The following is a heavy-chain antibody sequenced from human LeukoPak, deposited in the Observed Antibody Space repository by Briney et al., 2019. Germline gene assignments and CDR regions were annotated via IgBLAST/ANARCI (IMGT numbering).Heavy chain of an antibody. CDR1: GFTFSSYG. V-gene: IGHV3-30*03. CDR2: ISDDGSNK. D-gene: IGHD3-10*01. J-gene: IGHJ4*02. Sequence: GGSLRLSCAASGFTFSSYGMHWVRQAPGKGLEWVAVISDDGSNKYHADSVKDRFTISRDNSKNTLYLQMNSLRAEDTAVYYCARDVGSGSYLDYWGQGTLVTVSS. CDR3: ARDVGSGSYLDY.